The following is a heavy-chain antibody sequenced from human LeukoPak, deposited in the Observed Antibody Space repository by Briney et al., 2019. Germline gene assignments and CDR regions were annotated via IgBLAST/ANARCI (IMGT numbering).Heavy chain of an antibody. CDR2: IYPCYSDT. CDR3: ARRASSSWVDY. J-gene: IGHJ4*02. Sequence: GESLKISCKGSGYSFTSYWIGWVRQMPGKGLEWMVIIYPCYSDTRYSPSFQGQVTISDDKSISTAYLQWSSLKASDTAMYYCARRASSSWVDYWGQGTLVTVSS. V-gene: IGHV5-51*01. D-gene: IGHD6-13*01. CDR1: GYSFTSYW.